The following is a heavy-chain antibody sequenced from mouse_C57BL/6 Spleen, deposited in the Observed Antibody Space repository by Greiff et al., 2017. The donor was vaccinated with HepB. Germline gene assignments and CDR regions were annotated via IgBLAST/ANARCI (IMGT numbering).Heavy chain of an antibody. CDR1: GYTFTSYW. J-gene: IGHJ4*01. Sequence: QVQLQQPGAELVKPGASVKLSCKASGYTFTSYWMQWVKQRPGQGLEWIGEIYPSDSYTNYNQKFKGKATLTVDTSSRTAYMQLSSLTSEDSAVYYCARRVYDYDAYYAMDYWGQGTSVTVSS. CDR2: IYPSDSYT. D-gene: IGHD2-4*01. CDR3: ARRVYDYDAYYAMDY. V-gene: IGHV1-50*01.